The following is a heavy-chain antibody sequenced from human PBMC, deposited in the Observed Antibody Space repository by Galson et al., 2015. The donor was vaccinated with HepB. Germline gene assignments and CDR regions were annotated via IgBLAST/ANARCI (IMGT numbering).Heavy chain of an antibody. D-gene: IGHD2-8*02. J-gene: IGHJ5*02. CDR2: IILSGGNT. CDR3: MSQSRDWWWWFDP. CDR1: AITISSYA. V-gene: IGHV3-23*01. Sequence: SLRLSCAASAITISSYAMSWVRQAPGKGLEWVSGIILSGGNTYYADSVEGRFTISRDNFKNTVYLQMSSLRAEDTAIYYCMSQSRDWWWWFDPWGQGTRVTVTS.